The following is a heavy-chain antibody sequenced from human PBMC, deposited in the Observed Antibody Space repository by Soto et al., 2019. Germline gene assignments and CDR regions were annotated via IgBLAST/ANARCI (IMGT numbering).Heavy chain of an antibody. CDR3: AKALAGGWYYYYGLDV. CDR2: ISGSGGST. CDR1: GFTFSSYA. J-gene: IGHJ6*04. Sequence: GGSLRLSCAASGFTFSSYAMSWVRQAPGKGLEWVSAISGSGGSTYYADSVKGRFTISRDNSKNTLYLQMNSLRAEDTAVYYCAKALAGGWYYYYGLDVWGKGTTVTVSS. D-gene: IGHD6-19*01. V-gene: IGHV3-23*01.